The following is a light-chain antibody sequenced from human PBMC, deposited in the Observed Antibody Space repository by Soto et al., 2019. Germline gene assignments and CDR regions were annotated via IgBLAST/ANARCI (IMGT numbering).Light chain of an antibody. Sequence: QSVLTQPPSVSGAPGQRVTISCTGSSSNIGAGYDVHWYQQLPGTAPKLLIYGNSNRPSGVPDRFSGSKSGTSASLAITGLQAEDEADYYCGTWDSSLSAVFGGGTKVTVL. CDR3: GTWDSSLSAV. CDR1: SSNIGAGYD. J-gene: IGLJ2*01. V-gene: IGLV1-40*01. CDR2: GNS.